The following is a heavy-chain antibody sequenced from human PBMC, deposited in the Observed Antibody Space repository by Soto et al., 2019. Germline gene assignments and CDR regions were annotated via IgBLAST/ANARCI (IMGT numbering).Heavy chain of an antibody. D-gene: IGHD3-10*01. CDR1: GFTFSSYS. CDR3: ARETYYYGSGNLGY. J-gene: IGHJ4*02. CDR2: ISSSSSYI. Sequence: EVQLVESGGGLVKPGGSLRLSCAASGFTFSSYSMNWVRQAPGKGLEWVSSISSSSSYIYYAAAVKGRFTISRDNAKKPLYLQMNSLGAEDTAVYYCARETYYYGSGNLGYWGQGTLVTVSS. V-gene: IGHV3-21*01.